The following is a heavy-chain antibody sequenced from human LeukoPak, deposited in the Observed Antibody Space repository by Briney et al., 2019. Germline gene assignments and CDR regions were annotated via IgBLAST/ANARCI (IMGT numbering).Heavy chain of an antibody. CDR1: GGSISSSTYY. CDR3: ARDPIAVAGFDY. D-gene: IGHD6-19*01. Sequence: PSETLSLTCTVCGGSISSSTYYWAWVRQPPGKGLEWIASIYYSGTTYYNPSLKSRVTISVDTSRNQFSLNLSSVTAADTAVYYCARDPIAVAGFDYWGQGTLVTVSS. CDR2: IYYSGTT. V-gene: IGHV4-39*07. J-gene: IGHJ4*02.